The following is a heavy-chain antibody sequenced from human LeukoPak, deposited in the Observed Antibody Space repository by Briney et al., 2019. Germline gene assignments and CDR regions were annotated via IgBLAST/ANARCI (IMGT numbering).Heavy chain of an antibody. CDR3: ARHVHDILTGRNWFDP. D-gene: IGHD3-9*01. CDR2: IYYSGST. Sequence: KSSETLSLTCTVSGGSISSYYWSWIRQPPGKGLEWIGYIYYSGSTNYNPSLKSRVTISVDTPKNQFSLKLSSVTAADTAVYYCARHVHDILTGRNWFDPWGQGTLVTVSS. V-gene: IGHV4-59*08. CDR1: GGSISSYY. J-gene: IGHJ5*02.